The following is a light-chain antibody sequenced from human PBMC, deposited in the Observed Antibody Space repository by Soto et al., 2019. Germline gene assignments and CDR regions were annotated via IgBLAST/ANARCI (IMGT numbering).Light chain of an antibody. CDR3: RQYHIFLT. CDR1: QSIGAA. V-gene: IGKV1-5*03. CDR2: RTS. J-gene: IGKJ2*01. Sequence: DIQMTQSPSTLSASVGDRVTITCRASQSIGAALAWYQQKPGKAPDLLIYRTSTLESGVPSRFSGSGSGTDFTLVISSLQPDDFATYYCRQYHIFLTFGQWTKVDIK.